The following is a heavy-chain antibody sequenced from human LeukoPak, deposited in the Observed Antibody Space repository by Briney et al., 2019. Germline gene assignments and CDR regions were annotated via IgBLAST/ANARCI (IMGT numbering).Heavy chain of an antibody. J-gene: IGHJ3*02. V-gene: IGHV4-59*08. CDR3: ARGDLSCHGSGSYCAFDI. Sequence: SETLSLTCTVSGDSTRSNYWSWIRQPPGKGLEWIGFIHDSGSTHYTPSLGSRVTISLDTSRTQFSLKLTSVTAADTAVYYCARGDLSCHGSGSYCAFDIRGQGTVVTVSS. CDR1: GDSTRSNY. CDR2: IHDSGST. D-gene: IGHD3-10*01.